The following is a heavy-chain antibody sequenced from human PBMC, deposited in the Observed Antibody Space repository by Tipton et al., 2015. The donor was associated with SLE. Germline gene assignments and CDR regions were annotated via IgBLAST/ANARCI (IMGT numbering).Heavy chain of an antibody. CDR3: ARDSKCGGECYDS. CDR1: GGSISSYY. Sequence: TLSLTCTVSGGSISSYYWSWIRQSPGKGLECIGYIYYSGHTHFNPSLKSRVTISLDTSKTQFSLKLSSVTAADTAVYYCARDSKCGGECYDSWGQGTLVTVSS. D-gene: IGHD2-21*01. CDR2: IYYSGHT. V-gene: IGHV4-59*01. J-gene: IGHJ4*02.